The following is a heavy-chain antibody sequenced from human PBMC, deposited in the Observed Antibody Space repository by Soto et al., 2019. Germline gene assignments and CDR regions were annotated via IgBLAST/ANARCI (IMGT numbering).Heavy chain of an antibody. CDR3: TTGMDIAVVPAATTFDY. V-gene: IGHV3-15*01. J-gene: IGHJ4*02. CDR2: IKSKTDGGTT. D-gene: IGHD2-2*03. Sequence: EVQLVESGGGLVKPGGSLRLSCAASGFTFSNAWMSWVRQAPGKGLEWVGRIKSKTDGGTTDYAAPVKGRFTISRDDSKNTLYLQMNSLKTEDTAVYYCTTGMDIAVVPAATTFDYWGQGTLVTVSS. CDR1: GFTFSNAW.